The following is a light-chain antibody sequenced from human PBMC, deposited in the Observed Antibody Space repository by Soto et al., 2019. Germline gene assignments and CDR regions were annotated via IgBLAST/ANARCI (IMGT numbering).Light chain of an antibody. CDR2: GNN. Sequence: SVLTQPPPASGTPGPRVTISCSGNGSSIGTNTVNWYRQLPGTAPKLLIYGNNQRPSGVPDRFSGSKSGTSASLAISGLQSEDEAEYYCAAWDGSLNNVLFGGGTKVTVL. V-gene: IGLV1-44*01. CDR3: AAWDGSLNNVL. CDR1: GSSIGTNT. J-gene: IGLJ2*01.